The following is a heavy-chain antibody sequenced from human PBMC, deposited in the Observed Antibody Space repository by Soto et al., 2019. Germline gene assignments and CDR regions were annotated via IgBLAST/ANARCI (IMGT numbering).Heavy chain of an antibody. Sequence: PSETLSLTCTVSGGSIRVQSYYWTWIRQTPGKGLEWVGSSYYSGTSYFNPALKGRGTISVDTSTNQFSLRLSSVTAADTAVYYCTRRYNWNDYYFDGWGQGTLVT. CDR3: TRRYNWNDYYFDG. D-gene: IGHD1-20*01. V-gene: IGHV4-39*01. CDR2: SYYSGTS. CDR1: GGSIRVQSYY. J-gene: IGHJ4*02.